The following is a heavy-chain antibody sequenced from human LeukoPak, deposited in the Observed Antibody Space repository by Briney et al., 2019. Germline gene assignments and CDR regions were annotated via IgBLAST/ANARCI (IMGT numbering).Heavy chain of an antibody. CDR1: GGTFSSYT. J-gene: IGHJ4*02. V-gene: IGHV1-69*05. Sequence: GSSVKVSCKASGGTFSSYTISWVRQAPGQGLEWMGGIIPIFGTANYAQKFQGRVTITTDESTSTAYIELSSLRSEDTAVYYCARDLGATNRFDYWGQGTLVTVSS. CDR2: IIPIFGTA. CDR3: ARDLGATNRFDY. D-gene: IGHD1-26*01.